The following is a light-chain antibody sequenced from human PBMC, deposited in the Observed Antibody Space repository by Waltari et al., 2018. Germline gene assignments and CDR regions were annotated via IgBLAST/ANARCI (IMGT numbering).Light chain of an antibody. CDR3: QQYNTYWET. CDR1: QSISDW. Sequence: IQVTQSPSTLSASIGDRVTITCRASQSISDWLAWYQQKPGRAPKLLIHRASYLETGVPSRFSGSGSGTEFTLTISSLQPDDSATYFCQQYNTYWETFGQGTKVEIK. V-gene: IGKV1-5*03. CDR2: RAS. J-gene: IGKJ1*01.